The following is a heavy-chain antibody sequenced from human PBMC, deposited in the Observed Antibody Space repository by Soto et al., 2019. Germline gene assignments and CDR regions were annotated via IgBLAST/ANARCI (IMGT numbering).Heavy chain of an antibody. CDR3: ARQRSTAGWFDP. CDR1: GGSISTYD. Sequence: SESLSLTCTVSGGSISTYDGSWIRQPPGKKLEWIAYIYDSWSTNYNPSLKSRATISVDTSKNQFSLKVSSVSVADTAVYYCARQRSTAGWFDPWGQGTLVTVSS. J-gene: IGHJ5*02. V-gene: IGHV4-59*08. D-gene: IGHD6-13*01. CDR2: IYDSWST.